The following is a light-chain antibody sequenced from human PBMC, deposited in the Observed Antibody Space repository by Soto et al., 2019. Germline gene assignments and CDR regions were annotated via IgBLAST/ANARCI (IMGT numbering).Light chain of an antibody. CDR3: QQYNGYPWT. Sequence: DIPMTQSPSTLSASVGDRVTITCRASQSISNWLAWYQQKPGKAPKLLIYDASSLESGVPSRFSGSGSGTEFTLTIGSLQPDDFAGYYCQQYNGYPWTFGQGTKVEIK. CDR1: QSISNW. CDR2: DAS. V-gene: IGKV1-5*01. J-gene: IGKJ1*01.